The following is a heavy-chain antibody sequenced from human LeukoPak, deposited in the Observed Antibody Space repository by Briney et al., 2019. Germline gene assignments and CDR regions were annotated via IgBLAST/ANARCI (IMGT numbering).Heavy chain of an antibody. J-gene: IGHJ6*02. CDR1: GFTVSSNY. V-gene: IGHV3-53*01. CDR3: ARDAVYDTMVRGVITYGMDV. D-gene: IGHD3-10*01. CDR2: IYSSGNT. Sequence: TGGSLRLSCAASGFTVSSNYMSWVRQAPGKGLEWVSIIYSSGNTYYADSVKGRFTISRDNAKNTLNLQMNSLRAEDTAVYYCARDAVYDTMVRGVITYGMDVWGQGTTVTVSS.